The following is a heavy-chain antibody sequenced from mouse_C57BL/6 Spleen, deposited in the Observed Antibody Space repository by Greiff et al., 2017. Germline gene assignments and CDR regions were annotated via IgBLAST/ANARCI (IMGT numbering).Heavy chain of an antibody. CDR2: IGPGSGST. CDR3: LNGYDVAMDY. D-gene: IGHD2-2*01. J-gene: IGHJ4*01. V-gene: IGHV1-77*01. CDR1: GYTFTDYY. Sequence: QFQLQQSGAELVKPGASVKISCKASGYTFTDYYINWVKQRPGQGLEWIGKIGPGSGSTYYNEKFKGKATLTADKTSSTAYMQLSSLTSEDSAVYFCLNGYDVAMDYWGQGTSVTVSS.